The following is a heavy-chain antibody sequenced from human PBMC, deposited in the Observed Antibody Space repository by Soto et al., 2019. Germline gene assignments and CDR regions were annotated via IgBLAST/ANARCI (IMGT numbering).Heavy chain of an antibody. J-gene: IGHJ4*02. CDR1: GGTFSSYA. Sequence: QVQLVQSGAEVKKPGSSVKVSCKASGGTFSSYAISWVRQAPGQGLECMGGIIPVFGTANYAQKFQGRVTINADESTSTVYMERSSLRSEDRAVYYCARGWNASPHGGQGPLVTVSS. D-gene: IGHD1-1*01. CDR2: IIPVFGTA. CDR3: ARGWNASPH. V-gene: IGHV1-69*01.